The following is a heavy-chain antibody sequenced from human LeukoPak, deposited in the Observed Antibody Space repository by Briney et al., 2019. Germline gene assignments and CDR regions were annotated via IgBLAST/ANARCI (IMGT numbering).Heavy chain of an antibody. D-gene: IGHD6-19*01. V-gene: IGHV3-66*01. Sequence: GGSLRLSCAASGFIVSSKYMSWVRQASGKGLEWVSVVYSDDNTYYADSVKGRFTISRDNSKNTLYLQMNGLRAEDTAMYYCARVGAVAAVDYWGQGTLVTVSS. CDR1: GFIVSSKY. CDR3: ARVGAVAAVDY. CDR2: VYSDDNT. J-gene: IGHJ4*02.